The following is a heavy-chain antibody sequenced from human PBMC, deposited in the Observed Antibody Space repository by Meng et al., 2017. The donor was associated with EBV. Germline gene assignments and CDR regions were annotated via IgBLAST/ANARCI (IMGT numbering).Heavy chain of an antibody. D-gene: IGHD3-22*01. CDR1: GYTFTSYG. J-gene: IGHJ4*02. CDR3: ARDGRLYDTPSPFDY. Sequence: QGQLVWPGAEVRKPGASVKVSCKASGYTFTSYGISWVRQAPGQGLEWMGWISAYNGNTNYAQKLQGRVTMTTDTSTSTAYMELRSLRSDDTAVYYCARDGRLYDTPSPFDYWGQGTLVTVSS. V-gene: IGHV1-18*01. CDR2: ISAYNGNT.